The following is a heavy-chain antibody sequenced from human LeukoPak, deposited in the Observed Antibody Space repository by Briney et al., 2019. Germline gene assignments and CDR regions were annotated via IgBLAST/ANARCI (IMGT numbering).Heavy chain of an antibody. CDR1: GGSFSGYY. J-gene: IGHJ4*02. CDR2: INHSGST. D-gene: IGHD6-6*01. CDR3: ARIVGIAARRGIDY. Sequence: SETLSLTCAVYGGSFSGYYWSWIRQPPGKGLEWIGEINHSGSTNYNPSLKSRVTISVDTSKNQFSLKLSSVTAADMAVYYCARIVGIAARRGIDYWGQGTLVTVSS. V-gene: IGHV4-34*01.